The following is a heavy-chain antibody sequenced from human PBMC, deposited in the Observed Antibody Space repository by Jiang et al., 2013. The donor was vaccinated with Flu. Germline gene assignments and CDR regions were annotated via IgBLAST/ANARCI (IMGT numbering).Heavy chain of an antibody. CDR2: ISSSSSYT. CDR3: ARAGTSAAFDI. D-gene: IGHD1-14*01. Sequence: LEWVSYISSSSSYTNYADSVKGRFTISRDNAKNSLYLQMNSLRAEDTAVYYCARAGTSAAFDIWGQGTMVTVSS. V-gene: IGHV3-11*05. J-gene: IGHJ3*02.